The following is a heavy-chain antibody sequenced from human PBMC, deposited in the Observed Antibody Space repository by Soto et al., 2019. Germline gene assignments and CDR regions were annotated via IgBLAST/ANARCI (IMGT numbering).Heavy chain of an antibody. V-gene: IGHV3-21*01. CDR1: GFTFSSYS. CDR2: ISSSSSYM. J-gene: IGHJ4*02. D-gene: IGHD4-17*01. Sequence: EVQLVESGGGLVKPGGSLRLSCEASGFTFSSYSMNWVRQAPGKGLEWVSSISSSSSYMYYADSVKGRFTISRDNAKNSLYLQMNSLRAEDTAVYYCARVFYGDYDRFDYWGQGTLVTVSS. CDR3: ARVFYGDYDRFDY.